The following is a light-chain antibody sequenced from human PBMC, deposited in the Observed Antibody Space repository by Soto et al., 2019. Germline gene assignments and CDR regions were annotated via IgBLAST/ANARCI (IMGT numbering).Light chain of an antibody. V-gene: IGLV1-51*01. J-gene: IGLJ1*01. CDR2: DNN. CDR3: GTWDSSLSAYV. Sequence: QSVLTQPPSVSAAPGQKVTISCSGSSSNIDNNYVSWYQQLPGTAPKLLIYDNNKRPSGIPDRFSGSKSGTSATLGITGLQTGDEADYYCGTWDSSLSAYVFGTGTKLTVL. CDR1: SSNIDNNY.